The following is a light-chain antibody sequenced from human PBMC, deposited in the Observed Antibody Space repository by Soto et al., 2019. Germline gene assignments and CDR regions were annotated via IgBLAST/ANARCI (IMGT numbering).Light chain of an antibody. J-gene: IGKJ3*01. CDR1: QNINNY. V-gene: IGKV1-39*01. CDR2: GAS. CDR3: RQSFYILW. Sequence: DIQMTQSPLSLSASVGDRVTITCRTNQNINNYLNWYQQKPGRAPKLLIHGASTVQSGVPSGFSCCVCVTEFSLAISSLHQEDSATYHCRQSFYILWFGPGTKVNIK.